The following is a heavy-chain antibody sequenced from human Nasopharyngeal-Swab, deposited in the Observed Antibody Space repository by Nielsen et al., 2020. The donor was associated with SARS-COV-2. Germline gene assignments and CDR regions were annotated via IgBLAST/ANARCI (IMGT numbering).Heavy chain of an antibody. CDR3: ARVPNRGYFDY. CDR1: GFAFNIYT. J-gene: IGHJ4*02. Sequence: GESLKISCAASGFAFNIYTMNWVRQAPGKGLEWVSAISSSGDYIYYAASVKGRFTISRDNAKNSLYLQMNSLRAEDTAVYYCARVPNRGYFDYWGQGTLVTVSS. V-gene: IGHV3-21*01. D-gene: IGHD3-10*01. CDR2: ISSSGDYI.